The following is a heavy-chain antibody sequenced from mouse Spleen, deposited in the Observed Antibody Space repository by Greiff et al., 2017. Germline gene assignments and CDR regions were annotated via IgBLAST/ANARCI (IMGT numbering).Heavy chain of an antibody. Sequence: EVQVVESGGDLVKPGGSLKLSCAASGFTFSSYGMSWVRQTPDKRLEWVATISSGGSYTYYPDSVKGRFTISRDNAKNTLYLQMSSLKSEDTAMYYCARQEGGAGTGLYAMDYWGQGTSVTVSS. D-gene: IGHD3-3*01. CDR2: ISSGGSYT. CDR1: GFTFSSYG. CDR3: ARQEGGAGTGLYAMDY. V-gene: IGHV5-6*01. J-gene: IGHJ4*01.